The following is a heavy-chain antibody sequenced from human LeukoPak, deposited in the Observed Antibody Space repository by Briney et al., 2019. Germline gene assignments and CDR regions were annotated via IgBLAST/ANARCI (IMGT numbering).Heavy chain of an antibody. J-gene: IGHJ2*01. CDR3: ARSPYYDSSGYFDL. Sequence: GGSLRLSCEASGFIFSNYGMHWVRQAAGKGLEWVAFMRYDGSNEYYADSVKGRFTISRDNSKNTLYLQMNSLRAEDTAVYYCARSPYYDSSGYFDLWGRGTLVTASS. D-gene: IGHD3-22*01. CDR2: MRYDGSNE. CDR1: GFIFSNYG. V-gene: IGHV3-30*02.